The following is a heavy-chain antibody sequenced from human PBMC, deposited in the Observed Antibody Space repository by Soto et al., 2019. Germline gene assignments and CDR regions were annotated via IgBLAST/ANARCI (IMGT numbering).Heavy chain of an antibody. CDR1: GLTFSSYS. D-gene: IGHD3-10*01. CDR2: ISSSSSTI. Sequence: EVQLVESGGGLVQRGGSLRLSCAASGLTFSSYSMNWVRQAPGKGLEWVSYISSSSSTIYYADSVKGRFTISRDNAKNSLYLQRNSLRAEDTAVYYCAFGEESRCYHYGMAVWGRGTTFTVSS. V-gene: IGHV3-48*01. CDR3: AFGEESRCYHYGMAV. J-gene: IGHJ6*02.